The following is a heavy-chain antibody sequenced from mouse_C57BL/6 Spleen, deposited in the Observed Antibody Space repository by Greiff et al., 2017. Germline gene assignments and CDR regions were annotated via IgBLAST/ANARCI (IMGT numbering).Heavy chain of an antibody. V-gene: IGHV1-42*01. CDR3: ARRGYGNYRFYAMDY. Sequence: VQLQQSGPELVKPGASVKISCKASGYSFTGYYMNWVKQSPEKSLEWIGEINPSTGGTTYNQKFKAKATLTVDKSSSTAYMQLKSLTSEDSAVYYCARRGYGNYRFYAMDYWGQGTSVTVSS. J-gene: IGHJ4*01. CDR2: INPSTGGT. CDR1: GYSFTGYY. D-gene: IGHD2-1*01.